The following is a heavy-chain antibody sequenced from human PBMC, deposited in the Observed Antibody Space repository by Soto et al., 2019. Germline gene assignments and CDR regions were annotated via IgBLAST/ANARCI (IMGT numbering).Heavy chain of an antibody. J-gene: IGHJ6*02. CDR3: AKGAAPTSSYYGMDV. CDR1: GFTFSSYG. D-gene: IGHD6-25*01. CDR2: ISYDGSNK. V-gene: IGHV3-30*18. Sequence: GGSLRLSCAASGFTFSSYGMHWVRQAPGKGLEWVAVISYDGSNKYYADSVKGRFTISRDNSENTLYLQMNSLRAEDTAVYYCAKGAAPTSSYYGMDVWGQGTTVTVSS.